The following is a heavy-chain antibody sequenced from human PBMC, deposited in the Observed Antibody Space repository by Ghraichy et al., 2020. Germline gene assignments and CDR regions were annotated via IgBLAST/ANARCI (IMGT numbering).Heavy chain of an antibody. V-gene: IGHV5-51*01. D-gene: IGHD1-26*01. CDR1: GYSFTSYW. J-gene: IGHJ3*02. CDR2: IYPGDSDT. CDR3: ARTRKLRGDAFDI. Sequence: GESLNISCKGSGYSFTSYWIGWVRQMPGKGLEWMGIIYPGDSDTRYSPSFQGQVTISADKSISTAYLQWSSLKASDTAMYYCARTRKLRGDAFDIWGQGTMVTVSS.